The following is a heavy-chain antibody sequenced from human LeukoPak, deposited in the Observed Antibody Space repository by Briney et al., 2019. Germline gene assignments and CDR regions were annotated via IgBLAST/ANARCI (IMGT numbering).Heavy chain of an antibody. V-gene: IGHV3-30*18. CDR3: AKDRITYYYDSSGYYRGYFDY. CDR1: GFTFSSYG. D-gene: IGHD3-22*01. J-gene: IGHJ4*02. CDR2: ISYDGSNK. Sequence: GGSLRLSCAASGFTFSSYGMHWVRQAPGKGLEWVAVISYDGSNKYYADSVKGRFTISRDNSKNTLYLQMNSLRAEDTAVYYCAKDRITYYYDSSGYYRGYFDYWGQGTLVTVSS.